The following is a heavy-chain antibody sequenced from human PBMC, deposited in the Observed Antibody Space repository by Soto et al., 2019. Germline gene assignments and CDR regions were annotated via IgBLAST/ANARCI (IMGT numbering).Heavy chain of an antibody. D-gene: IGHD2-15*01. V-gene: IGHV1-24*01. Sequence: ASVKVSCKVSGDTLAELSMHWVRQAPGKGLEWMGGFDPEDGETIYAQKFQGRVTMTEDTSTDTAYMELSSLRSEDTAVYYCATDLRLAQGYCSGGSCYRNAFDTWGQGPVVTVSS. CDR2: FDPEDGET. CDR3: ATDLRLAQGYCSGGSCYRNAFDT. J-gene: IGHJ3*02. CDR1: GDTLAELS.